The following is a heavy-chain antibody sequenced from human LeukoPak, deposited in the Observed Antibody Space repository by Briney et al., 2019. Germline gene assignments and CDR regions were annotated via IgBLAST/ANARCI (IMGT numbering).Heavy chain of an antibody. V-gene: IGHV1-69*01. J-gene: IGHJ4*02. CDR1: GGTFSSYA. Sequence: SVKVSCKASGGTFSSYAISWVRQAPGQGLEWMGGIIPIFGTANYAQKFQGRVTITADESTSTAYMELSSLRSEDTAVYYCARSFPVAACFDYWGQGTLVTVSS. CDR2: IIPIFGTA. CDR3: ARSFPVAACFDY. D-gene: IGHD6-19*01.